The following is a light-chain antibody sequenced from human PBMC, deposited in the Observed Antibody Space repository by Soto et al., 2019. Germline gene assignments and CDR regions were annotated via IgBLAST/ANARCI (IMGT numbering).Light chain of an antibody. Sequence: DIQMTQSPSTLSASVGDRVTITCRASQSISSWLAWYQQKPGTAPKLLIYKASTLQSGVPSRFSGSGSGTEFTLTISSLQPDDSETYYCQQYNDNWTFGQGTKV. CDR3: QQYNDNWT. CDR1: QSISSW. V-gene: IGKV1-5*03. J-gene: IGKJ1*01. CDR2: KAS.